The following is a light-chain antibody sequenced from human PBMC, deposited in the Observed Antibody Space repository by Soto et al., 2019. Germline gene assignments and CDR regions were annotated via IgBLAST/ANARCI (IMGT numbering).Light chain of an antibody. Sequence: DIQMTQSPSSMSASLGDRVTITCRASHGISNSLAWFQQKPGKVPKRLIYGASTLQSGAPSRFSGSASGAAFTLTISSLQPEDFANYYCLQYNSYPFTFGGGTKVDIK. CDR2: GAS. CDR3: LQYNSYPFT. V-gene: IGKV1-17*03. J-gene: IGKJ4*01. CDR1: HGISNS.